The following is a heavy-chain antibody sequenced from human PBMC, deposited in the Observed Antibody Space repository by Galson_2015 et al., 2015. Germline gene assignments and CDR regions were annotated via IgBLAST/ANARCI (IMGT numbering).Heavy chain of an antibody. D-gene: IGHD2-2*01. Sequence: SETLSLTCAVSGYSISSGYYWGWIRQPPGKGLEWIGSIYHSGSTYYNPSLKSRVTISVDTSKNQFSLKLSSVTAADTAVYYCARDNVVVVPAAFVSTHVFDYWGQGTLVTVSS. CDR2: IYHSGST. J-gene: IGHJ4*02. CDR1: GYSISSGYY. CDR3: ARDNVVVVPAAFVSTHVFDY. V-gene: IGHV4-38-2*02.